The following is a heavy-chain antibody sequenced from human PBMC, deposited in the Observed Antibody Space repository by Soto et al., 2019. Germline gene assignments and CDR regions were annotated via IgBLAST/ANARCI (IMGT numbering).Heavy chain of an antibody. CDR1: GFTFSDYY. Sequence: SLRLSCAASGFTFSDYYMSWIRQAPGKGLEWVSYISNNGNTIYYVDSVKGRFTISRDNAKNALYLHMNSLRAEDTAVYYCATEIYWSNWFDPWGQGTLVTVSS. CDR3: ATEIYWSNWFDP. D-gene: IGHD2-15*01. J-gene: IGHJ5*02. V-gene: IGHV3-11*01. CDR2: ISNNGNTI.